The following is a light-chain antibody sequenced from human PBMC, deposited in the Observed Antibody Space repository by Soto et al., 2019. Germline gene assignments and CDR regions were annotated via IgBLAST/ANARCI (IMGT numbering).Light chain of an antibody. J-gene: IGKJ1*01. CDR3: QQYGGAPRT. CDR1: QGISNY. Sequence: DIQMTQSPSSLSASVGDRVTITCRASQGISNYLAWYQQKPGKVPKLLIYAASTLESGVPARFSGSGSGREFSITISRLQPEDVATYYCQQYGGAPRTFGQGTKVEI. V-gene: IGKV1-27*01. CDR2: AAS.